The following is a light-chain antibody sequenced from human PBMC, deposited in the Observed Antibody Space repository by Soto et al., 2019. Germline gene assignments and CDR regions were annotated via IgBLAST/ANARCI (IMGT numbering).Light chain of an antibody. CDR1: QSMGSY. CDR2: AAS. V-gene: IGKV1-39*01. J-gene: IGKJ2*01. CDR3: QQSYSTPMYT. Sequence: DIQMTQSPSSLSASVGDRVTITCRASQSMGSYLNWYQQKPGKAPKLLIYAASSLQSGVPSRFSGGASGTDFTLTISSLQPEDFATYYCQQSYSTPMYTFGQGTKLEIK.